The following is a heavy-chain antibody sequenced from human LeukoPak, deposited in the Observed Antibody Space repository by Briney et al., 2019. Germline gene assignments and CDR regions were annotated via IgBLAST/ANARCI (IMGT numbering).Heavy chain of an antibody. J-gene: IGHJ4*02. V-gene: IGHV3-30*02. CDR1: GFTFSSYG. CDR2: IRYDGSNK. CDR3: AKDLGTTFEFDY. Sequence: GGSLRLSCAASGFTFSSYGMHWVRQAPGKGLEWVAFIRYDGSNKYYADSVKGRFTISRDNFKNTLYLQMNSLRAEDTAVYYCAKDLGTTFEFDYWGQGTLVTVSS. D-gene: IGHD3-10*02.